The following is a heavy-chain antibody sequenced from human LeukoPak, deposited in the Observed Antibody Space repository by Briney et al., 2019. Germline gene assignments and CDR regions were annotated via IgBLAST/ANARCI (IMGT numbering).Heavy chain of an antibody. CDR3: ARRDFSGGHYYFDY. J-gene: IGHJ4*02. CDR2: IYPDDPDS. D-gene: IGHD2-8*02. V-gene: IGHV5-51*01. Sequence: GESLKISCKGSGYSFTSYWIGWVRQMPGKGLEWMGIIYPDDPDSRYSPSFQGQVTISADKSISTAYLQWSSLKASDTAMYYCARRDFSGGHYYFDYWGQGTLVTVSS. CDR1: GYSFTSYW.